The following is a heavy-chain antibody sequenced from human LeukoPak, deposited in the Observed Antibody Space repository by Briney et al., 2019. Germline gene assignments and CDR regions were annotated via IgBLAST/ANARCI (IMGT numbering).Heavy chain of an antibody. Sequence: SETLSLTCTVSDDSIKSYFWTWIRQSPGKGMEWIGYVFYSGSTSYDPSLRSRLTMSVDTSKSQFSLNLNSVTTADAAMYYCARGTCRHYDGSGYYYGEFDSWGQGILVTVSS. CDR3: ARGTCRHYDGSGYYYGEFDS. CDR2: VFYSGST. D-gene: IGHD3-22*01. V-gene: IGHV4-59*01. J-gene: IGHJ4*02. CDR1: DDSIKSYF.